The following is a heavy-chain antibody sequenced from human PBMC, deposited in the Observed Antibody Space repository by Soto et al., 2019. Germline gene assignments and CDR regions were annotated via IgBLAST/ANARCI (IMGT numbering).Heavy chain of an antibody. Sequence: PSETLSLTCTVSGGSISSSSYYWCWIRQPPGKGLEWIGSVYYSGSTYYNPSLKSRVTISVDTSKKQFSLKLSSVTAADTAVYYCARDYGPYYGMDVWGQGTTVTVSS. CDR2: VYYSGST. CDR1: GGSISSSSYY. CDR3: ARDYGPYYGMDV. D-gene: IGHD3-16*01. J-gene: IGHJ6*02. V-gene: IGHV4-39*02.